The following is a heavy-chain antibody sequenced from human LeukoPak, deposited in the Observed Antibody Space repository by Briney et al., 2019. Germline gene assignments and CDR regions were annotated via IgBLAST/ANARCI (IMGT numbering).Heavy chain of an antibody. J-gene: IGHJ6*03. CDR1: GGSFSGYY. V-gene: IGHV4-34*01. Sequence: SETLSLTCAVYGGSFSGYYWSWIRQPPGKGLEWIGEINHSGSTNYNPSLKSRVTISVDTSKNQFSLKLSSVTAADTAVYYCALTGTDYYYYYMDVWGKGTTVTISS. CDR3: ALTGTDYYYYYMDV. D-gene: IGHD3-10*01. CDR2: INHSGST.